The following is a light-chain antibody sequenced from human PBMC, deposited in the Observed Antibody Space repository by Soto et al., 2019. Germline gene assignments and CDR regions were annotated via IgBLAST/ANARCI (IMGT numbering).Light chain of an antibody. Sequence: QSVLTQPASVSGSPGQSITISCTGTSSDVGAYYSVSWYQHHPGKAPKLIIYGVTNRPSGVSNRFSGSKSGNTASLTISGLQAEDEADYHCSSYTSGSSHYVFGTGPSSPS. CDR1: SSDVGAYYS. V-gene: IGLV2-14*01. J-gene: IGLJ1*01. CDR3: SSYTSGSSHYV. CDR2: GVT.